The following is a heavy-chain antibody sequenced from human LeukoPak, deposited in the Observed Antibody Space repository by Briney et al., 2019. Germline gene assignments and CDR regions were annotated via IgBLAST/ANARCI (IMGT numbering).Heavy chain of an antibody. J-gene: IGHJ5*02. D-gene: IGHD3-10*01. V-gene: IGHV4-59*01. CDR1: GGSISSYY. Sequence: KPSETLSLTCTVSGGSISSYYWSWIRQPPGKGLEWIGYIYYSGSTNYNPSLKSRVTISVDTSKNQFSLKLSSVTAADTAVYYCARTVLWFGDHPSVWFDPWGQGTLVTVSS. CDR2: IYYSGST. CDR3: ARTVLWFGDHPSVWFDP.